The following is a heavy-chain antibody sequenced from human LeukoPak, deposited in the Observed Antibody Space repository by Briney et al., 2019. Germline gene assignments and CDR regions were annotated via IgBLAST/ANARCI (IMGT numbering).Heavy chain of an antibody. J-gene: IGHJ5*02. CDR2: INHSGST. D-gene: IGHD6-13*01. Sequence: PSETLSLTCAVYGESFSGYYGNWIRQPPGKGLEWIGEINHSGSTNYNPSLKSRVTISVDTSKNQFSLKLTSVTAADTAVYYCAKTLIRDMTAAGSLRPWGQGTLVIVSS. CDR3: AKTLIRDMTAAGSLRP. V-gene: IGHV4-34*01. CDR1: GESFSGYY.